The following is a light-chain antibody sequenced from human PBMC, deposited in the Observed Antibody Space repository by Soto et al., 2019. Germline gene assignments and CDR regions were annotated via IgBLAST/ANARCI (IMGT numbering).Light chain of an antibody. J-gene: IGKJ4*01. CDR3: QQYNNWLALT. Sequence: EILMTQSPATLSVSRGERATLSCRASQSVSSNLAWYQQKPGQAPRLLIYGASTRATGIPARFSGSGSGTEFTLTISSLQSEDFAVYYCQQYNNWLALTFGGGTKVDIK. CDR2: GAS. CDR1: QSVSSN. V-gene: IGKV3-15*01.